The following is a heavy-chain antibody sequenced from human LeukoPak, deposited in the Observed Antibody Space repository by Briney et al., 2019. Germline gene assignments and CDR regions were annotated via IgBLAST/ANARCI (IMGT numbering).Heavy chain of an antibody. CDR1: GGSISSGDYY. D-gene: IGHD3-22*01. Sequence: SQTLSLTCTVSGGSISSGDYYWSWIRQPPGKGLEWIGYIYYSGSTYYNPSLKSRATISVDTSKNQFSLKLSSVTAADTAVYYCARGWWIYDSSGYYYKDFDYWGQGTLVTVSS. V-gene: IGHV4-30-4*01. J-gene: IGHJ4*02. CDR3: ARGWWIYDSSGYYYKDFDY. CDR2: IYYSGST.